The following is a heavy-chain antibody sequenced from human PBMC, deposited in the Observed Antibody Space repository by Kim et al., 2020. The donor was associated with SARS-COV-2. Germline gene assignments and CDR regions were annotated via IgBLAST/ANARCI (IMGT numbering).Heavy chain of an antibody. D-gene: IGHD3-16*02. CDR2: IYSGGST. CDR1: GFTVSSNY. CDR3: AREGYSSEFDY. V-gene: IGHV3-53*04. Sequence: GGSLRLSCAASGFTVSSNYMSWVRQAPGKGLEWVSVIYSGGSTYYADSVKGRFTISRHNSKNTLYLQMNSLRAEETAVYYCAREGYSSEFDYWGQGTLVTVSS. J-gene: IGHJ4*02.